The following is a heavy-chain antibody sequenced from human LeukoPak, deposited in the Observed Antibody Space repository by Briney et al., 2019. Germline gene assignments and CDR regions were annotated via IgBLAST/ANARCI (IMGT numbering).Heavy chain of an antibody. V-gene: IGHV1-46*01. Sequence: ASVKVSCKASGYTFTGYYMHWVRQAPGQGLEWMGIINTSGGSTNYAQKFQGRVTMTRDTSTTTVYMELSSLRSEDTAVYYCATGFYFDTSGLLMHWGQGTLVTVSS. J-gene: IGHJ4*02. CDR1: GYTFTGYY. D-gene: IGHD3-22*01. CDR2: INTSGGST. CDR3: ATGFYFDTSGLLMH.